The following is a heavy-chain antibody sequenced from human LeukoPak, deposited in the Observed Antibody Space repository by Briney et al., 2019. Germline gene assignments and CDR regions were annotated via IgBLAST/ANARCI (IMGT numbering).Heavy chain of an antibody. CDR3: AGGSRRDGYDY. CDR2: IYDNGDA. D-gene: IGHD5-24*01. CDR1: GFTVSSNY. J-gene: IGHJ4*02. V-gene: IGHV3-53*04. Sequence: GGSLRLSCAASGFTVSSNYMRWVRQAPGKGLVWVSVIYDNGDAYSADSVKGRFTISRHNSKNTLYLQMNSLRPEDTAVYYCAGGSRRDGYDYWGQGTLVTVSS.